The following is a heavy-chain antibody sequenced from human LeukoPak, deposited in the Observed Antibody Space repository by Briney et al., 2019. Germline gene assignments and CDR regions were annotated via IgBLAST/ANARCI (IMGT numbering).Heavy chain of an antibody. J-gene: IGHJ4*02. CDR3: ARGRITIFGVVIPHFDN. CDR2: IDNSGNT. V-gene: IGHV4-59*01. D-gene: IGHD3-3*01. CDR1: RGSISNYY. Sequence: SETLSLTCTVSRGSISNYYWSWIRQPPGKGLEWIGYIDNSGNTNSNPSLKSRVTMSVDTSKNQFSLKLSSVVAADTAVYYCARGRITIFGVVIPHFDNWGQGTLVTVSS.